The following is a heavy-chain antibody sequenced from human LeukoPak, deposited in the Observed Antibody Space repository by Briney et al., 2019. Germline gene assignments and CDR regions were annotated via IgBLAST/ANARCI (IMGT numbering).Heavy chain of an antibody. CDR2: IYSGGST. D-gene: IGHD3-22*01. V-gene: IGHV3-66*01. CDR3: ARDDYYDSRDFDY. CDR1: GFTVSSNY. J-gene: IGHJ4*02. Sequence: GGSLRLSCAASGFTVSSNYMSWVRQAPGKGLEWVSVIYSGGSTYYADSVKGRFTISRDNSKNTLYLQMNSLRAEDTAVYYCARDDYYDSRDFDYWGQGTLVTVSS.